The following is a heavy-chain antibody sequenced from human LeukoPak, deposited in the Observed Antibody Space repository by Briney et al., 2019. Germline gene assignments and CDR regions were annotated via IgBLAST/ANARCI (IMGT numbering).Heavy chain of an antibody. V-gene: IGHV3-33*01. CDR1: GFTFSSYG. CDR3: ARDLGYCSSTSCPIDY. D-gene: IGHD2-2*01. CDR2: IWYDGSNK. J-gene: IGHJ4*02. Sequence: GGSLRLSCAASGFTFSSYGMRWVRQAPGKGLEWVAVIWYDGSNKYYADSVKGRFTISRDNSKNTLYLQMNSLRAEDTAMYYCARDLGYCSSTSCPIDYWGQGTLVTVSS.